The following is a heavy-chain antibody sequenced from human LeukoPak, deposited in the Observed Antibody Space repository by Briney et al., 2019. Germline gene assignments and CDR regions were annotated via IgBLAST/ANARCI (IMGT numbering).Heavy chain of an antibody. CDR1: GYTFSDYH. CDR2: INSHSGDT. V-gene: IGHV1-2*02. D-gene: IGHD3-10*01. CDR3: ARDGLPLFGRLFPGGE. Sequence: ASVKVSCKASGYTFSDYHIHWVRQAPGQGLEWMGWINSHSGDTHSAKRFQGRVTMTRDTSINTVYVELRSLRSDDTAIYYCARDGLPLFGRLFPGGEWGQGTQVTVSS. J-gene: IGHJ4*02.